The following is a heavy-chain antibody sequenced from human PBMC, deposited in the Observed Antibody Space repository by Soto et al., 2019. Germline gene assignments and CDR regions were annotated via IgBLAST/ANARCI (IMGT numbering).Heavy chain of an antibody. V-gene: IGHV4-59*01. CDR3: ARAPLAVADRVDY. Sequence: SETLSLTCTVSGGSMNSYYWSWIRQPPGKGLEWLGYIYDGDSANYNPSLKSRVIISVDMSKNQFYLRLTSVTAADTALYYCARAPLAVADRVDYWGQGTLVTVSS. D-gene: IGHD6-19*01. CDR2: IYDGDSA. J-gene: IGHJ4*02. CDR1: GGSMNSYY.